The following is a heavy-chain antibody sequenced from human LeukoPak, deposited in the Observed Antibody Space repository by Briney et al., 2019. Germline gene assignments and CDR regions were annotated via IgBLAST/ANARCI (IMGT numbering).Heavy chain of an antibody. CDR3: DRFVGVRGGYYFYGMGV. CDR1: GFTFSDYN. V-gene: IGHV3-21*01. J-gene: IGHJ6*04. D-gene: IGHD2-21*01. Sequence: GGSLRLSCPVSGFTFSDYNMAWVRQAQGMGLEWVSSISTSSNYIFYADSVKGRFTISRDNAKNSFFLRMNSLRADDTAVYYCDRFVGVRGGYYFYGMGVWGKGTTVTVSS. CDR2: ISTSSNYI.